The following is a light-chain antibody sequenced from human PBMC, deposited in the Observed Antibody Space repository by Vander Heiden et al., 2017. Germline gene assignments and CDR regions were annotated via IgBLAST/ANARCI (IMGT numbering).Light chain of an antibody. Sequence: QSVLTQPPSVSGAPGQRVTISCTGSSSNIGAGYDVHWYQQLPGTAPKLLIYVNSNRPSGVPDRFSGSKSGTSASLAITGLQADDEADYYCQSYDSSLSGWLFGGGTKLTVL. CDR1: SSNIGAGYD. CDR3: QSYDSSLSGWL. J-gene: IGLJ3*02. CDR2: VNS. V-gene: IGLV1-40*01.